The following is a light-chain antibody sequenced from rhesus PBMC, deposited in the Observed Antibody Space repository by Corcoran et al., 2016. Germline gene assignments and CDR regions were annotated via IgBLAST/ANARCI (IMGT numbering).Light chain of an antibody. CDR1: QGIRTY. V-gene: IGKV1-43*02. CDR2: GAS. J-gene: IGKJ4*01. Sequence: DIQMTQSPSSLSASVGDRVTITCRESQGIRTYLNWYQQKTGKAPKRLIYGASSLESGVPSRLRGSGSWTDFTLPISSLQPEDFATYYCLQYNSDPHTFGGGTKVEIK. CDR3: LQYNSDPHT.